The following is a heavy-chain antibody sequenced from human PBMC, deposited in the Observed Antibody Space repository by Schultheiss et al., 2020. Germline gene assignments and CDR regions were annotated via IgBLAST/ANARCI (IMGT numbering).Heavy chain of an antibody. V-gene: IGHV1-69*06. D-gene: IGHD4-17*01. J-gene: IGHJ3*02. CDR3: ARSREGDYGDYPGAFDI. Sequence: SVKVSCKASGGTFSSYAISWVRQAPGQGLEWMGGIIPIFGTANYAQKFQGRVTITADKSTTTVYMDLSSLRSEDTAVYYCARSREGDYGDYPGAFDIWGKGTMVTAS. CDR1: GGTFSSYA. CDR2: IIPIFGTA.